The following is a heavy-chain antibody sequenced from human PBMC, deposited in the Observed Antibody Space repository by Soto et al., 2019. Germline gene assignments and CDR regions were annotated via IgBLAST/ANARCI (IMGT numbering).Heavy chain of an antibody. D-gene: IGHD2-15*01. Sequence: EVQLLESGGGLVQPGGSLRLSCAASGITISNYPMSWVRQAPGKGLGWVSGISGSGDRTYYADSAKGRCTISKDFSKNSLSLQLDSLRAEDTAVYFCVKDDGGNPSTEPHWGQGTLVTVSS. CDR2: ISGSGDRT. J-gene: IGHJ4*02. V-gene: IGHV3-23*01. CDR1: GITISNYP. CDR3: VKDDGGNPSTEPH.